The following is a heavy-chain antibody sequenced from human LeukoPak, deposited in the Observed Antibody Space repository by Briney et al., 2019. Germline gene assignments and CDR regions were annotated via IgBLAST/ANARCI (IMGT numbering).Heavy chain of an antibody. CDR3: AKWGDYDVLTGYYDSDY. CDR2: VSGRDTST. D-gene: IGHD3-9*01. Sequence: PGRSLRLSCAASGFTFSSYGMHWVRQAPGKGLEWVSAVSGRDTSTYYTDSVKGRFTISRDNSKNTLYLQMNSLSAEGTAIYYCAKWGDYDVLTGYYDSDYWGQGTLVTVSS. CDR1: GFTFSSYG. J-gene: IGHJ4*02. V-gene: IGHV3-23*01.